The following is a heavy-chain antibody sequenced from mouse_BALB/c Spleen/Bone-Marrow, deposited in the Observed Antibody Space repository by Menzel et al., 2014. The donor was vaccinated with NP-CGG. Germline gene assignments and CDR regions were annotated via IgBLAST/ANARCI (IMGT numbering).Heavy chain of an antibody. J-gene: IGHJ2*01. CDR1: GYTFTSYC. CDR2: IYPGDGDT. V-gene: IGHV1-87*01. CDR3: ARGFPFDY. Sequence: VQRVESGAELARPGASVKLSCQASGYTFTSYCMQWVKQRPGQGLEWIGAIYPGDGDTRYTQKFKGKATLPADKSSSTTYIQLSSLASEDSAFYYCARGFPFDYWGQGTTLTGSS.